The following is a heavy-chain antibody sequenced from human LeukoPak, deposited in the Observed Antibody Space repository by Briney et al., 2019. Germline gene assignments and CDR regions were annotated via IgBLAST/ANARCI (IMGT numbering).Heavy chain of an antibody. CDR1: GGSFSGYY. CDR3: AGAYCTNGVCYTFDY. J-gene: IGHJ4*02. V-gene: IGHV4-34*01. Sequence: SETLSLTCAVYGGSFSGYYWSWIRQPPGKGLEWIGEINHSGSTNYNPSLKSRVTISVDTSKNQFSLNLSSVTAADTAVYYYAGAYCTNGVCYTFDYWGQGTLVTVSS. CDR2: INHSGST. D-gene: IGHD2-8*01.